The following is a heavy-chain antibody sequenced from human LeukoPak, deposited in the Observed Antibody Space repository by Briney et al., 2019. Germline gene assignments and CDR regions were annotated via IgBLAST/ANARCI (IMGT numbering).Heavy chain of an antibody. V-gene: IGHV3-23*01. J-gene: IGHJ3*02. D-gene: IGHD6-6*01. CDR1: GFTFSSYA. CDR2: ISGSGGST. CDR3: ANTFIAAGSAFDI. Sequence: AGSLRLSCAASGFTFSSYAMSWVRQAPGKGLEWVSAISGSGGSTYYADSVKGRFTISRDNSKNTLYLQMNSLRAEDTAVYYCANTFIAAGSAFDIWGQGTMVTVSS.